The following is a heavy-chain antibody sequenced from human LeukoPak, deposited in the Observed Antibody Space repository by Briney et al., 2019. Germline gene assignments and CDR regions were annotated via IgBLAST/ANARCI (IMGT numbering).Heavy chain of an antibody. J-gene: IGHJ4*02. Sequence: PGGSLRLSCAASAFTFSRYWMSWVRQAPGKGLEWVANIKEDGSQKYFGDSVKGRFTISRDNDKNSVYLEMNSLRAEDTAVYFCARDGFGWNSLGYWGQGILVIVSS. CDR1: AFTFSRYW. V-gene: IGHV3-7*01. CDR2: IKEDGSQK. D-gene: IGHD1-7*01. CDR3: ARDGFGWNSLGY.